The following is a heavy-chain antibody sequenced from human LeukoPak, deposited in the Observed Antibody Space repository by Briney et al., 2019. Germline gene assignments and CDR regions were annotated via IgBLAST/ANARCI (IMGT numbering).Heavy chain of an antibody. D-gene: IGHD3-10*01. Sequence: PSETLSLTCTVSGGSISSSSYYWGWIRQPPGKGLEWIGSIYYSGSTYYNPSLKSRVTISVDTSKNQFSLKLSSVTAADTAVYYCARAASLYYYGSGSLFDYWGQGTLVTVSS. CDR1: GGSISSSSYY. J-gene: IGHJ4*02. CDR3: ARAASLYYYGSGSLFDY. CDR2: IYYSGST. V-gene: IGHV4-39*07.